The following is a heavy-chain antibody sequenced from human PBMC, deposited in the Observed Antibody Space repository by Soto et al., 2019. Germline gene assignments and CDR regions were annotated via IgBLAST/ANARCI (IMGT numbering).Heavy chain of an antibody. CDR1: GFTSDDYA. Sequence: VKLVESGGGLVQPGRSLRLSCVASGFTSDDYAMHWVRQAPGKGLEWVAGIYWNSNRIDYGDSVKGRFTISRDNAEKSLYLQMNRLRPEDTAMYFCLKDVMPGGADCWGQGTLVTVSS. J-gene: IGHJ4*02. D-gene: IGHD2-2*01. CDR2: IYWNSNRI. V-gene: IGHV3-9*02. CDR3: LKDVMPGGADC.